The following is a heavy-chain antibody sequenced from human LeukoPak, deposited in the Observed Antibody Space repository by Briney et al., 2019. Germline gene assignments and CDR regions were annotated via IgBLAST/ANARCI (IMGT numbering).Heavy chain of an antibody. V-gene: IGHV3-49*03. Sequence: GGSLRLSCAGSGFNFGEYAMTWFRQAPGKGLEWVGYIRSELYGGTPEYAASVKDRFIISRDDSKSILYLQMNSVKTEDTAIYFCTRRVGYWGQGTLVTVST. CDR2: IRSELYGGTP. CDR3: TRRVGY. CDR1: GFNFGEYA. D-gene: IGHD1-26*01. J-gene: IGHJ4*02.